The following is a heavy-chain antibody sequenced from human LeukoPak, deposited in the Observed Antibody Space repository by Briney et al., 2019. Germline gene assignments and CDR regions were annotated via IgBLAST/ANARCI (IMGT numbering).Heavy chain of an antibody. CDR2: INPNSGGT. V-gene: IGHV1-2*02. Sequence: GASVKVSCKVSGYTSTGHYMRAVRQAPGQGLEWMGWINPNSGGTNHAQRFQGRVTMTRDTSINTVYMDLSRLRSDDTAVYYCTLFDHWGQGTLVTVSS. CDR3: TLFDH. CDR1: GYTSTGHY. J-gene: IGHJ4*02.